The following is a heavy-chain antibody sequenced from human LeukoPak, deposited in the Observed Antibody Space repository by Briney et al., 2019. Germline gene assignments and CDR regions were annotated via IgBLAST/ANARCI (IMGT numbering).Heavy chain of an antibody. D-gene: IGHD6-19*01. CDR3: ARAVAVAGTDY. CDR2: INAGNGNT. J-gene: IGHJ4*02. Sequence: ASVKVSCKASGYTFASYAMHWVRQAPGQRLEWMGWINAGNGNTKYSQKFQGRVTITRDTSASTAYMELSSLRSEDTAVYYCARAVAVAGTDYWGQGTLVTVSS. V-gene: IGHV1-3*01. CDR1: GYTFASYA.